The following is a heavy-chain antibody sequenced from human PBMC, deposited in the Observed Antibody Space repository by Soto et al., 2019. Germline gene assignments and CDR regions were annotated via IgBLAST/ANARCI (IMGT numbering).Heavy chain of an antibody. Sequence: QVQLVESGGGVVQPGRSLRLSCAASGFTFSSYGMHWVRQAPGKGLEWVAVISYDGSNKYYADSVKGRFTISRDNSKNTLYLQMNSRRAEDTAVYYCVMDIVASRKFDYWGQGTLVTVSS. D-gene: IGHD5-12*01. CDR2: ISYDGSNK. CDR1: GFTFSSYG. V-gene: IGHV3-30*03. CDR3: VMDIVASRKFDY. J-gene: IGHJ4*02.